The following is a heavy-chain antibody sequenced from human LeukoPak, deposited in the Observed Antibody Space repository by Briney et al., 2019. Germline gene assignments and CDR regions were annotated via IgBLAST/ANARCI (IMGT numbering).Heavy chain of an antibody. CDR2: IHSGDST. D-gene: IGHD3-22*01. CDR3: ARASGGYYDSSGSFDY. J-gene: IGHJ4*02. V-gene: IGHV3-53*01. Sequence: PGGSLRLSCAASGFTFSSYWMSWVRQAPGKGMEWVSGIHSGDSTYYADSVKGRITISRDNSKNMLYLQMNSLRAEDTAVYHCARASGGYYDSSGSFDYWGQGTLVTVSS. CDR1: GFTFSSYW.